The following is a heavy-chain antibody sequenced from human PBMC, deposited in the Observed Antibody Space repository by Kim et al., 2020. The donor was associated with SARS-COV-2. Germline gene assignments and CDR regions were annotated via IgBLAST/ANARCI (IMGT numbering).Heavy chain of an antibody. Sequence: SETLSLICTVSGDSISTSSDYWGWIRQPPGKGLEWIGSVYSSGSTYYNPSLKSRVTVSVDTSKSQFSLRLTSVTATDTAVYYCARCRRSGLYYIDFWGQGTQVTVSS. D-gene: IGHD6-19*01. J-gene: IGHJ4*02. CDR3: ARCRRSGLYYIDF. CDR1: GDSISTSSDY. CDR2: VYSSGST. V-gene: IGHV4-39*01.